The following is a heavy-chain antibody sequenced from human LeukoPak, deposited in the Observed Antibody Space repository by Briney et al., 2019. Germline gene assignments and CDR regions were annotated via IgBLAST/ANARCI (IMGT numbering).Heavy chain of an antibody. CDR3: ARGYYGSGSYSPVDAFDI. CDR2: INPSGGST. V-gene: IGHV1-46*01. D-gene: IGHD3-10*01. Sequence: ASVKVSCKASGYTFTSYYMHWVRQAPGQGLEWMGIINPSGGSTSYAQKFQGWVTMTRDTSISTAYMELSRLRSDDTAVYYCARGYYGSGSYSPVDAFDIWGQGTMVTVSS. CDR1: GYTFTSYY. J-gene: IGHJ3*02.